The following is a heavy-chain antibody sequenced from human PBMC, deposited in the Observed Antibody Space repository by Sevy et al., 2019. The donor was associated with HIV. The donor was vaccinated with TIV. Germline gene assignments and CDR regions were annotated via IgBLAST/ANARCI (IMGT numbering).Heavy chain of an antibody. CDR2: IIPILSTV. J-gene: IGHJ4*02. Sequence: AAVKVSCKASGGTFSSYGISWVRQAPRQGLEGRGGIIPILSTVNYAQKFQGRVTISADESTKTAYMDLSSLRSEDTAVYYCARGGGNGWYYFDYWGQETLVTVSS. V-gene: IGHV1-69*13. CDR3: ARGGGNGWYYFDY. D-gene: IGHD6-19*01. CDR1: GGTFSSYG.